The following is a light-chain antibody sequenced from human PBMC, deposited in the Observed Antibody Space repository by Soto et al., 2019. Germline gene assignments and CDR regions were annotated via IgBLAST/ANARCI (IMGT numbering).Light chain of an antibody. J-gene: IGKJ4*01. CDR1: QSVTNRY. V-gene: IGKV3D-20*02. Sequence: EIVLSQSPGTLSLSPGERATLSCRASQSVTNRYLAWYRQKPGQAPRLLIYGASTRATGIPARFSGSGSGTDFTLTISSLEPEDSAVYYCQQRSNRLTFGGGTKVDIK. CDR2: GAS. CDR3: QQRSNRLT.